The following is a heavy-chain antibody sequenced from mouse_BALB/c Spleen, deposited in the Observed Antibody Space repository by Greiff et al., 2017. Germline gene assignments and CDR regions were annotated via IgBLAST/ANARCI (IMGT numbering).Heavy chain of an antibody. Sequence: EVKLVESGGGLVKPGGSLKLSCAASGFTFSDYYMYWVRQTPEKRLEWVATISDGGSYTYYPDSVKGRFTISRDNAKNNLYLQMSSLKSEDTAMYYCARAGYGYFDYWGQGTTLTVSS. CDR3: ARAGYGYFDY. V-gene: IGHV5-4*02. D-gene: IGHD1-1*02. CDR2: ISDGGSYT. CDR1: GFTFSDYY. J-gene: IGHJ2*01.